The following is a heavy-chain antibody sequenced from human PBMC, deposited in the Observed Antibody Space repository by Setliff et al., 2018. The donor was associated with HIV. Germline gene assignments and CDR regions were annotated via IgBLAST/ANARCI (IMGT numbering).Heavy chain of an antibody. CDR1: GFTFSGSP. V-gene: IGHV3-73*01. CDR2: IKTRADNYAT. Sequence: HPGGSLRLSCAASGFTFSGSPIHWVRQASGKGLEWLGRIKTRADNYATAYAASVKGRFTISRDDSENTLYLQMNSLKSEDTAVYYCWYSERRQWLDYWGQGTLVTVSS. CDR3: WYSERRQWLDY. J-gene: IGHJ4*02. D-gene: IGHD1-26*01.